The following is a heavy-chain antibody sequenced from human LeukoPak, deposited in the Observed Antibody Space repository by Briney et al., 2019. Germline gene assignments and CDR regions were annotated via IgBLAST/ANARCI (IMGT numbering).Heavy chain of an antibody. D-gene: IGHD2-2*01. CDR3: AGIIVVVPAATLGAFDI. J-gene: IGHJ3*02. CDR1: GYSFTSYW. V-gene: IGHV5-51*01. CDR2: IYPGDSDT. Sequence: GESLKISCKGSGYSFTSYWIGWVRQMPGKGLEWMGIIYPGDSDTRYSPSFQGQVTISADKSISTAYLQWSSLKASDTAMYYCAGIIVVVPAATLGAFDIWGQGTMVTVSS.